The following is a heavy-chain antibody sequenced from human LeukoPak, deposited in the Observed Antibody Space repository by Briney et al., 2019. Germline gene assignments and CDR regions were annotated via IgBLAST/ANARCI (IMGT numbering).Heavy chain of an antibody. CDR3: ARRRCSSTSCFEDY. V-gene: IGHV3-7*01. J-gene: IGHJ4*02. CDR2: IKQDGSEK. D-gene: IGHD2-2*01. Sequence: TGESLRLSCAASGFTFSSYYMSWVRQAPEMGLEWVATIKQDGSEKYYVDSVKGRFTISRDNAKNSLYLQMNSLRAEDTAVYYCARRRCSSTSCFEDYWGQGTLVTVSS. CDR1: GFTFSSYY.